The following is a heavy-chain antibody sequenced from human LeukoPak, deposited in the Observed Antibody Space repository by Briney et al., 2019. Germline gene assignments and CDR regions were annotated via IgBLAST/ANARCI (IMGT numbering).Heavy chain of an antibody. D-gene: IGHD2-2*02. J-gene: IGHJ6*02. CDR3: ARADIVVVPAAILPDV. Sequence: GGSLRLSCAASGFTFSSYSMTWVRQAPGKGLEWVSYISSSSSTIYYADSVKGRFTISRDNAKNSLYLQMNSLRAEDTAVYYCARADIVVVPAAILPDVWGQGTTVTVSS. CDR1: GFTFSSYS. CDR2: ISSSSSTI. V-gene: IGHV3-48*01.